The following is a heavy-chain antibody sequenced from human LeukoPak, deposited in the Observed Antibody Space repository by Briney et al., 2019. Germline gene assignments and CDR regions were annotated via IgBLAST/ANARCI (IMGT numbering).Heavy chain of an antibody. CDR1: GGSISSSNYY. Sequence: SETLSLTCTVSGGSISSSNYYWDWIRQPPGKGLEWIGSIYYSGSTYYNPSLKSRVTISVDTSKNQFSLKVSSVTAADTVVYYCAREGGGSSWYGTYYALDVWGQGTTVTVSS. D-gene: IGHD6-13*01. CDR2: IYYSGST. V-gene: IGHV4-39*07. CDR3: AREGGGSSWYGTYYALDV. J-gene: IGHJ6*02.